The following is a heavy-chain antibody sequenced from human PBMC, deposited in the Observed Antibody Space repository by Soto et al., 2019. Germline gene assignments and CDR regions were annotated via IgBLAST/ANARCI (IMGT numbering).Heavy chain of an antibody. CDR1: GYTFTSYD. D-gene: IGHD4-17*01. J-gene: IGHJ4*02. V-gene: IGHV1-8*01. Sequence: ASVKVSCKASGYTFTSYDINWVRQATGQGLEWMGWMNPNSGNTGYAQKFQGRVTMTRNTSISTAYMELSSLRSEDTAVYYCARSVHDYGDYLDYWGQGTLVTVSS. CDR3: ARSVHDYGDYLDY. CDR2: MNPNSGNT.